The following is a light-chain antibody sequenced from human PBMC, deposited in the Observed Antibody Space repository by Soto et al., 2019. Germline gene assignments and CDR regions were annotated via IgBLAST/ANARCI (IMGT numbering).Light chain of an antibody. J-gene: IGKJ2*01. CDR2: GAT. CDR1: QSVTSRH. CDR3: QQYNNSPEYT. Sequence: EIVLTQSPGTLSLSPGERATLSFKASQSVTSRHLAWYQQKPGQAPRLLIYGATSRATGIPDRFSGSGSGTDFTLTISRLEPEDFAVYFCQQYNNSPEYTFGQGTKLEIK. V-gene: IGKV3-20*01.